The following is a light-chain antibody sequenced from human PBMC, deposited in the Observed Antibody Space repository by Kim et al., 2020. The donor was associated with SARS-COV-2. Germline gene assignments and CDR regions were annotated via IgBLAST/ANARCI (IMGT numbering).Light chain of an antibody. V-gene: IGKV4-1*01. CDR1: QSVLYRSSNKNY. CDR2: WAS. J-gene: IGKJ1*01. Sequence: DIVMTQSPDSLAVSLGARATINCRSSQSVLYRSSNKNYLAWYQQKPGQPPKLLFYWASTRESGVPDRFSGSGSGTDFTLAISSLQAEDVAVYYCQQYYSTPQTFGQGTKVDIK. CDR3: QQYYSTPQT.